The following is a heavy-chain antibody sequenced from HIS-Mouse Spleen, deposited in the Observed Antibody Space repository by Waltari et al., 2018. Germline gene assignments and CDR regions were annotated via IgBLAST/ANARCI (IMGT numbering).Heavy chain of an antibody. CDR2: INPNSGGT. CDR1: GYTFTGYY. Sequence: QVQLVQSGAEVKKPGASVKVSCKASGYTFTGYYMHWVRQAPGQGLEWMGWINPNSGGTNYAQKFQGRVTMTRETSISTAYMGLSRLRSDDTAVYYCARVEAWMYSSSWLNYWGQGTLVTVSS. V-gene: IGHV1-2*02. J-gene: IGHJ4*02. CDR3: ARVEAWMYSSSWLNY. D-gene: IGHD6-13*01.